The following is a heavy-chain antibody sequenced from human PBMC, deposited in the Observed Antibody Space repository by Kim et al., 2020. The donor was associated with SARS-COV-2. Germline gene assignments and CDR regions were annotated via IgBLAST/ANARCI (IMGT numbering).Heavy chain of an antibody. CDR2: ISYDGSNK. V-gene: IGHV3-30*18. CDR3: AKSRELRYFDWLLSGGMDV. J-gene: IGHJ6*02. CDR1: GFTFSSYG. Sequence: GGSLRLSCAASGFTFSSYGMHWVRQAPGKGLEWVAVISYDGSNKYYADSVKGRFTISRDNSKNTLYLQMNSLRAEDTAVYYCAKSRELRYFDWLLSGGMDVWGQGTTVTVSS. D-gene: IGHD3-9*01.